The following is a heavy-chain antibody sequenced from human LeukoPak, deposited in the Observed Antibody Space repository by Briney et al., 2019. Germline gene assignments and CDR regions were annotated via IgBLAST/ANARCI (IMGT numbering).Heavy chain of an antibody. CDR1: GLTFNNYG. CDR2: IQYDGNNK. Sequence: GGSLRLSCAASGLTFNNYGMHWLRQAPGKVLEWVAFIQYDGNNKYHADSVKGRFTISRDNAKDTVYLQMNSLRAEDTAVYYCARVSIGWYSFDYWGQGTLVTVSS. D-gene: IGHD6-19*01. J-gene: IGHJ4*02. CDR3: ARVSIGWYSFDY. V-gene: IGHV3-30*02.